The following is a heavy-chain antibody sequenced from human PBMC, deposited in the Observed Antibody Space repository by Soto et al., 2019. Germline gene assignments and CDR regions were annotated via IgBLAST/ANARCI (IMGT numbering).Heavy chain of an antibody. D-gene: IGHD4-4*01. J-gene: IGHJ3*02. CDR1: GYKFSSYA. Sequence: QGQLVQSGAEVKKPGASVKVSCKASGYKFSSYALSWVRQAPGQGLEWLGWISVDSGNTKYVQSLQDRVSMTTDTSTSTAYMELTSLRSEDTAVYYCARRNNAVHIWGQGTMVTVSS. V-gene: IGHV1-18*01. CDR2: ISVDSGNT. CDR3: ARRNNAVHI.